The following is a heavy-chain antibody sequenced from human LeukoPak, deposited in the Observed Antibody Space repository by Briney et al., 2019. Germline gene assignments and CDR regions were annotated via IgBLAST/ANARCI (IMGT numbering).Heavy chain of an antibody. D-gene: IGHD1-14*01. Sequence: GGALRLSCAASGVTFSSYTMNWVRQPPGKGLEWVSNICTSSTTIYYADSVKGRFTISRDNAKNSLYLQMNSLRADDTAVYYCAKPVAPSPVPVFDYWGQGTLVTVSS. CDR1: GVTFSSYT. J-gene: IGHJ4*02. CDR3: AKPVAPSPVPVFDY. V-gene: IGHV3-48*01. CDR2: ICTSSTTI.